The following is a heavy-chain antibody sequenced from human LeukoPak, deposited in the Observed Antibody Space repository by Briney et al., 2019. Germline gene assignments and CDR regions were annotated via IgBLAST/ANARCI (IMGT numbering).Heavy chain of an antibody. D-gene: IGHD2-2*01. CDR2: ISYDGSNK. J-gene: IGHJ5*02. CDR3: AREEFGGGYCSSTSCPIGNWFDP. V-gene: IGHV3-30-3*01. CDR1: GFTLSSYA. Sequence: GGSLRLSCAASGFTLSSYAMHWVRQAPGKGLEWVAVISYDGSNKYYADSVKGRFTISRDNSKNTLYLQMNSLRAEDTAVYYCAREEFGGGYCSSTSCPIGNWFDPWGQGTLVTVS.